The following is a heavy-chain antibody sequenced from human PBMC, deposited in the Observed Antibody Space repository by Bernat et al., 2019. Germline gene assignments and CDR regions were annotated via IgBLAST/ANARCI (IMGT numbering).Heavy chain of an antibody. CDR3: AKQLFDYYGMDV. J-gene: IGHJ6*02. D-gene: IGHD5-18*01. CDR1: GFTFSSYA. V-gene: IGHV3-30*18. Sequence: QVQLVESGGGVVQPGRSLRLSCAASGFTFSSYAMHWVRQAPGKGLEWVGVISYDGSNKYYADSVKGRFTISRDNSKNTLYLQMNSLRAEDTAVYYCAKQLFDYYGMDVWGQGTTVTVSS. CDR2: ISYDGSNK.